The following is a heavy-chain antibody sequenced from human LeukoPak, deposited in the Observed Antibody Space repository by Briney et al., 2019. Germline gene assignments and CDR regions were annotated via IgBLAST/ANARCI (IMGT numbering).Heavy chain of an antibody. D-gene: IGHD3-10*01. CDR1: GGSTSSYY. J-gene: IGHJ5*02. CDR3: ARRITSNCFDP. V-gene: IGHV4-59*01. CDR2: MHYSGSS. Sequence: SETLSLTCTVSGGSTSSYYWSWVRQPPGKGLEWIGYMHYSGSSNYNPSLKSRLTMSVDTSKNQFSLKLSSVTAADTAVYYCARRITSNCFDPWGQGTLVTVSS.